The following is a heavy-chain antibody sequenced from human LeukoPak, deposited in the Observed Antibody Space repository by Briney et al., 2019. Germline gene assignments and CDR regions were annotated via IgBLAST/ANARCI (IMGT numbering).Heavy chain of an antibody. CDR2: INQDGSEK. V-gene: IGHV3-7*01. CDR1: GFTFSSYG. D-gene: IGHD3-16*01. Sequence: VQPGRSLRLSCAASGFTFSSYGMHWVRQAPGKGLEWVANINQDGSEKNCLDSVKGRFTISRDNAQNSLYLQMNGLRVEDTAVYYCTRRLDEWGQGTLVTVSS. J-gene: IGHJ4*02. CDR3: TRRLDE.